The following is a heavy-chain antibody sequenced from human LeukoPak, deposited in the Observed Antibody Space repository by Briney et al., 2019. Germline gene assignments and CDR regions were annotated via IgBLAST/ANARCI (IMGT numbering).Heavy chain of an antibody. J-gene: IGHJ4*02. V-gene: IGHV1-18*04. D-gene: IGHD3-10*01. CDR2: ISAYNGNT. Sequence: ASVKVCCKASGYTFTSYGIRWVRQPPGQGLEWMGWISAYNGNTDYAQKLQGRVTMATDTSTSTAYMELRSLRSDDTAVYYCARDLGYGSGSYYGGGDYWGQGTLVTVSS. CDR1: GYTFTSYG. CDR3: ARDLGYGSGSYYGGGDY.